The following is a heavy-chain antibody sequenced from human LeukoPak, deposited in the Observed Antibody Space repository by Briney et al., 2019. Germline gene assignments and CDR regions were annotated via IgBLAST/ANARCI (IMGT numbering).Heavy chain of an antibody. Sequence: GESLKISCKGSGYSFTSYWNGRVRQMPRRGLEWMRIIYPGDSDTRYSPSFQGQVTISADKSISTAYLQWSSLKASDTAMYYCAGGGSGSYPPDAFDIWGQGTMVTVSS. V-gene: IGHV5-51*01. D-gene: IGHD3-10*01. CDR2: IYPGDSDT. CDR3: AGGGSGSYPPDAFDI. J-gene: IGHJ3*02. CDR1: GYSFTSYW.